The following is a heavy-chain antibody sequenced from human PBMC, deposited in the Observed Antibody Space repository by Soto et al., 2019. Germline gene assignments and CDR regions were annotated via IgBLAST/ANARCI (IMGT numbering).Heavy chain of an antibody. V-gene: IGHV1-24*01. Sequence: ASVKVSCKVSGYTLTELSMHWVRQAPGKGLEWMGGFDPEDGETIYAQKFQGRVTMTEDTSTDTAYMELSSLRAEDTAVYYCAKAIYDFWSGMGLGGMDVWGQGTTVTVSS. J-gene: IGHJ6*02. CDR2: FDPEDGET. D-gene: IGHD3-3*01. CDR1: GYTLTELS. CDR3: AKAIYDFWSGMGLGGMDV.